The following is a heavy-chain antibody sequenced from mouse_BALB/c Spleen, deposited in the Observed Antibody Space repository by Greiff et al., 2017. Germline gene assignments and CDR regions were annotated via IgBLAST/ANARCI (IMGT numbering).Heavy chain of an antibody. CDR3: ARQFYGNFFDY. Sequence: DVMLVESGGGLVKPGGSLKLSCAASGFAFSSYDMSWVRQTPEKRLEWVAYISSGGGSTYYPDTVKGRFTISRDNAKNTLYLQMSSLKSEDTAMYYCARQFYGNFFDYWGQGTTLTVSS. CDR1: GFAFSSYD. V-gene: IGHV5-12-1*01. J-gene: IGHJ2*01. D-gene: IGHD2-1*01. CDR2: ISSGGGST.